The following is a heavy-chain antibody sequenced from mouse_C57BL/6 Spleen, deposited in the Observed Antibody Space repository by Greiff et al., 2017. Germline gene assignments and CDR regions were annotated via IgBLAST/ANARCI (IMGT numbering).Heavy chain of an antibody. Sequence: EVQLVESGPGLVKPSQSLSLTCSVTGYSITSGYYWNWIRQFPGNKLEWMGYISYDGSNNYNPSLKNRISITRDTSKNQFFLKLNSVTTEDTATYYCARQDYDYDLYYWGQGTTLTVSS. V-gene: IGHV3-6*01. J-gene: IGHJ2*01. CDR2: ISYDGSN. CDR1: GYSITSGYY. D-gene: IGHD2-4*01. CDR3: ARQDYDYDLYY.